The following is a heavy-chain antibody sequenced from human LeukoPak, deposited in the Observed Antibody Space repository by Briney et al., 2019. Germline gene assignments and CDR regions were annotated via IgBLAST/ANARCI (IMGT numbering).Heavy chain of an antibody. CDR3: TTDWLTDYDFWSGYYQKYYFDY. V-gene: IGHV3-15*01. CDR2: IKSKTDGGTR. CDR1: GFTFSYAW. D-gene: IGHD3-3*01. J-gene: IGHJ4*02. Sequence: PGGSLRLSCEASGFTFSYAWMSWVRQAPGKGLESVGRIKSKTDGGTRDYAAPVKGRFTISRDDSKNTLYLQMNSLKTEDTAVYYCTTDWLTDYDFWSGYYQKYYFDYWGQGTLVAVSS.